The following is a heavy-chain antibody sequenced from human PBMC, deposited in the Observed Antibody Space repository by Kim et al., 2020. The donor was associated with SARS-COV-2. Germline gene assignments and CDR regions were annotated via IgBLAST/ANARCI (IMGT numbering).Heavy chain of an antibody. J-gene: IGHJ4*02. V-gene: IGHV3-21*01. Sequence: GGSLRLSCAASGFIFSSYSMNWVRQAPGKGLEWVSSISSSSSYIYYADSVKGRFTISRDNAKNSLYLQMNSLRAEDTAVYYCARGRGREVVTDYFDYWGQGTLVTVSS. CDR3: ARGRGREVVTDYFDY. D-gene: IGHD2-15*01. CDR2: ISSSSSYI. CDR1: GFIFSSYS.